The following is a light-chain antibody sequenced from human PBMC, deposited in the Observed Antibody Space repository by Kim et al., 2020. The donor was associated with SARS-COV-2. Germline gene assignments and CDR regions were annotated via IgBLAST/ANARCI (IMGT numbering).Light chain of an antibody. CDR3: QVWDSNTWV. V-gene: IGLV3-9*01. CDR2: RDT. CDR1: NIGSKI. Sequence: SYELTQPLSVSVALGQTATITCGASNIGSKIVHWYQQTPGQAPVMVIDRDTNRPSGIPERFSGSTSGNTATLPISRAQAGDEADYYCQVWDSNTWV. J-gene: IGLJ3*02.